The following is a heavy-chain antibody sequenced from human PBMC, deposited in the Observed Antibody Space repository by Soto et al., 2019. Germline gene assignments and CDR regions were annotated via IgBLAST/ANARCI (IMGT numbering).Heavy chain of an antibody. V-gene: IGHV3-30*03. J-gene: IGHJ6*02. CDR3: ATDHYYGSGSSNYYYYGMDV. Sequence: PWGSLRLSWAASGCTFSSYRMHWARQAPGKGLEWVAVISYDGSNKYYADSVKGRFTISRDNSKNSLYLQMNSLRAEDTAVYYCATDHYYGSGSSNYYYYGMDVWGQRTTLTASS. CDR2: ISYDGSNK. D-gene: IGHD3-10*01. CDR1: GCTFSSYR.